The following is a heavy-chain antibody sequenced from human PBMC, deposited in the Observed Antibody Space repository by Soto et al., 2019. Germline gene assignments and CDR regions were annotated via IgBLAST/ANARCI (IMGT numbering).Heavy chain of an antibody. Sequence: GGSLRLSCAASGFTFSSYSMNWVRQAPGKGLGWVSSISSSSSYIYYADSVKGRFAISRDNAKNSLYLQMNSLRAEDTAVYYCARDPGLIGYCSSTSCHNWFDPWGQGTLVTVSS. CDR1: GFTFSSYS. V-gene: IGHV3-21*01. CDR2: ISSSSSYI. J-gene: IGHJ5*02. D-gene: IGHD2-2*01. CDR3: ARDPGLIGYCSSTSCHNWFDP.